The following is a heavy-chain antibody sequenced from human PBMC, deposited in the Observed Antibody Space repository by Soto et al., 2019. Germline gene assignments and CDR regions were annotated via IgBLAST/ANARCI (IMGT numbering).Heavy chain of an antibody. V-gene: IGHV3-23*01. J-gene: IGHJ4*02. D-gene: IGHD3-16*02. Sequence: EVQLLESGGGLVQPGGSLRLSCAASGFTFSDYSMTWIRQAPGKGLEWVSVISGGGGSTYLADSVKGRFTISRDNSKNTLYMQMNSLRAEDSAVYYCVKGSASYRPYYSDYWGQGTLVTVSS. CDR2: ISGGGGST. CDR1: GFTFSDYS. CDR3: VKGSASYRPYYSDY.